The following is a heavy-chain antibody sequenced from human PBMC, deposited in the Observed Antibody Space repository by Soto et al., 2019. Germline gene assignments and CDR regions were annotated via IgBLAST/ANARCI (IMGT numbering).Heavy chain of an antibody. V-gene: IGHV4-39*01. CDR1: GDYISSSSYY. CDR3: ARLRAARPEFDY. D-gene: IGHD6-6*01. Sequence: SQTLSLTCPVSGDYISSSSYYWGCLSQAPGKGLEWLGSLPYSVSTYYNPSLKSRVTISVDTSKNQFSLKLSCVTAADTAVYYCARLRAARPEFDYWGQVTLVTVS. J-gene: IGHJ4*02. CDR2: LPYSVST.